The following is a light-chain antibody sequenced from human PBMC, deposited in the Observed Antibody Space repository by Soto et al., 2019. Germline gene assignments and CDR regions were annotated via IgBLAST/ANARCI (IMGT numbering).Light chain of an antibody. CDR3: AAWDANLSRCV. CDR2: MTN. V-gene: IGLV1-47*01. J-gene: IGLJ3*02. Sequence: QSVLNQPPSASGTPGQRVTISCSGSSSNLGNNYVYWYQQFPGAAPKLLMFMTNQRPSGVPDRFSGSKSGTSAALAISGLRSEDEANYHCAAWDANLSRCVFGVGTKLNVL. CDR1: SSNLGNNY.